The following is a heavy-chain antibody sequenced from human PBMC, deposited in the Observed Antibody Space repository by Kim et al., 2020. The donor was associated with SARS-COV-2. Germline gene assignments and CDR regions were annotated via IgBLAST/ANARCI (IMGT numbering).Heavy chain of an antibody. J-gene: IGHJ6*02. D-gene: IGHD3-10*01. Sequence: GGSLRLSCAASGFTFSNAWMSWVRQAPGKGLEWVGRIKSKTDGGTTDYAAPVKGRFTISRDDSKNTLYLQMNSLKTEDTAVYYCTTWGDYYGSGSYYGYYYYGMDVWGQGTTVTVSS. CDR2: IKSKTDGGTT. V-gene: IGHV3-15*01. CDR3: TTWGDYYGSGSYYGYYYYGMDV. CDR1: GFTFSNAW.